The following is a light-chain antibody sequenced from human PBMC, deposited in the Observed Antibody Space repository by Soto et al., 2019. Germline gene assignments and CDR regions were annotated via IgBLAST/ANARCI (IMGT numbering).Light chain of an antibody. CDR2: AAS. CDR1: QGISSY. J-gene: IGKJ5*01. Sequence: IQLTQSPSSLSASVGDRVTITCRASQGISSYLAWYQQKPGKAPKLLIYAASTLQSGVPSRFSGSGSGTDFTLTISSLLPEDFATYYCQQLNSYPLTFGQGTRLEIK. CDR3: QQLNSYPLT. V-gene: IGKV1-9*01.